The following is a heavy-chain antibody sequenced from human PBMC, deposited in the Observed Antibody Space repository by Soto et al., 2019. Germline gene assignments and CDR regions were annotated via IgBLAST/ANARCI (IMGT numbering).Heavy chain of an antibody. CDR3: AREIDGMDV. CDR2: ISYDGSNK. V-gene: IGHV3-30*03. J-gene: IGHJ6*02. CDR1: GFTFSSYG. Sequence: PVGSLRLSCAASGFTFSSYGMHWVRQAPGKGLECVAVISYDGSNKYYADSVKGRFTISRDNSKNTLYLQMNSLRLEDTAVYYCAREIDGMDVWGQGTTVTVSS.